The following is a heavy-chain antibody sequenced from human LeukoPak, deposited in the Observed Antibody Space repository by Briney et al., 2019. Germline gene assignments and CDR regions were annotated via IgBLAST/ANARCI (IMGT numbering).Heavy chain of an antibody. D-gene: IGHD3-9*01. V-gene: IGHV4-59*01. CDR1: GGSISSYY. Sequence: SETLSLTXTVSGGSISSYYWSWIWQPPGKGLEWIGYIYYSGSTNYNPSLKSRVTISVDTSKNQFSLKLSSVTAADTAVYYCARDQYYDILTGYYTSDAFDIWGQGTMVTVSS. CDR2: IYYSGST. CDR3: ARDQYYDILTGYYTSDAFDI. J-gene: IGHJ3*02.